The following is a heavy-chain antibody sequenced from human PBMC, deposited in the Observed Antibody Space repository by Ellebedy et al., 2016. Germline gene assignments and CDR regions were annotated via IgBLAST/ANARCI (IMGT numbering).Heavy chain of an antibody. D-gene: IGHD3-16*01. CDR3: ARRMAGPIGGNYGMDG. J-gene: IGHJ6*02. Sequence: GGSLRLSCRGSGYSFTRYGIGWVRQVHGEGLEWMGVIYTGDSDHRSSPAFQGPVTISADKSTNTAYLQWSSLKASDTALYFCARRMAGPIGGNYGMDGWGQGTTVTVSS. CDR2: IYTGDSDH. V-gene: IGHV5-51*01. CDR1: GYSFTRYG.